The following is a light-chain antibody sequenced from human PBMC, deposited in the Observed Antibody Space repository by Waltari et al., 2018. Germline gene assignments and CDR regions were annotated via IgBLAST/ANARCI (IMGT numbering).Light chain of an antibody. Sequence: EVVLTQSPGTLSLSPGERATLTCRASQTVRDNYLAWYQQKPGQAPRVLIYGGSLRATGTPDRFSGSGSGTDFTLIITRLEPEDFALYYCQHYDASLQTITFGQGTRVDTK. CDR1: QTVRDNY. CDR3: QHYDASLQTIT. J-gene: IGKJ5*01. CDR2: GGS. V-gene: IGKV3-20*01.